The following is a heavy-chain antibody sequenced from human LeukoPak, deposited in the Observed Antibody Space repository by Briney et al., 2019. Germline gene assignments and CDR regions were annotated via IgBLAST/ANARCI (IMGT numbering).Heavy chain of an antibody. J-gene: IGHJ6*02. V-gene: IGHV3-30-3*01. CDR3: ARSKAAADPYYHYYGMDV. CDR1: GSTFSTYA. CDR2: MSYDGSNI. Sequence: GGSLRLSCAASGSTFSTYAMHWVRQAPGKGLEWVAVMSYDGSNIYYADSVKGRFTISRGNSKNTLYLQMNSLRAEDTAMYYCARSKAAADPYYHYYGMDVWGQGTTVTVSS. D-gene: IGHD6-13*01.